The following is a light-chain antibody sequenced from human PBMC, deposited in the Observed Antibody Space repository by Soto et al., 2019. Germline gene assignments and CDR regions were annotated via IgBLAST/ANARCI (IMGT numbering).Light chain of an antibody. J-gene: IGLJ2*01. V-gene: IGLV1-51*02. CDR1: TSNIGNNY. CDR3: GTWDSSLSANVV. CDR2: ENN. Sequence: QSVLTQPPSVSAAPGQKVTLSCSGSTSNIGNNYVSWYQQLPGTAPKLLIYENNKRPSGIPDQFSGSKSGTSATLGITGLQTGDEADYYCGTWDSSLSANVVFGGGTKLTVL.